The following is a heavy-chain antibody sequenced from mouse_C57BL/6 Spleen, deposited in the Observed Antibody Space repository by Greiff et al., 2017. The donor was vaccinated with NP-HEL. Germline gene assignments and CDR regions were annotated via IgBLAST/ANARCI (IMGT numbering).Heavy chain of an antibody. Sequence: QVQLKQSGPELVKPGASVKISCKASGYAFSSSWMNWVKQRPGKGLEWIGRIYPGDGDTNYNGKFKGKATLTADKSSSTAYMQLSSLTSEDSAVYFCARSGKSYFDYWGQGTTLTVSS. D-gene: IGHD1-3*01. CDR2: IYPGDGDT. CDR3: ARSGKSYFDY. CDR1: GYAFSSSW. V-gene: IGHV1-82*01. J-gene: IGHJ2*01.